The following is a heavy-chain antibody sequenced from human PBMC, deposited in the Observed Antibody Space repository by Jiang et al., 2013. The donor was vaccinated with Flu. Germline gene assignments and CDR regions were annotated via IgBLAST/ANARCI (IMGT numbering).Heavy chain of an antibody. CDR1: GFTFSSYA. J-gene: IGHJ3*02. V-gene: IGHV3-30-3*01. D-gene: IGHD2-8*01. CDR3: ASPDGAQWAFDI. Sequence: RLSCAASGFTFSSYAMHWVRQAPGKGLEWVAVISYDGSNKYYADSVKGRFTISRDNSKNTLYLQMNSLRAEDTAVYYCASPDGAQWAFDIWGQGTMVTVSS. CDR2: ISYDGSNK.